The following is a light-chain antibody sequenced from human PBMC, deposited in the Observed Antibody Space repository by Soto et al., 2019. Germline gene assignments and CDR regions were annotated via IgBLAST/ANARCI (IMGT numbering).Light chain of an antibody. CDR1: QSVSRY. Sequence: EIVLTQSPATLSLSPGDRATLSCRASQSVSRYLAWYQQKPGQAPRLLIYDASNRATGIPARFGGSGSGTDFTLTISSLEPEDFAVHYCQQRSNWPRTFGQPTKLQIK. J-gene: IGKJ2*01. CDR2: DAS. V-gene: IGKV3-11*01. CDR3: QQRSNWPRT.